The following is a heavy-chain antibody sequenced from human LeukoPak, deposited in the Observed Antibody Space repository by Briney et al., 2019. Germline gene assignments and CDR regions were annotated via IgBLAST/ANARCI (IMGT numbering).Heavy chain of an antibody. CDR1: GFTFSSNY. CDR2: IYSGGST. D-gene: IGHD6-13*01. J-gene: IGHJ6*02. V-gene: IGHV3-53*01. Sequence: PGGSLRLSCAAPGFTFSSNYMSWVRQAPGEGLEWVSVIYSGGSTYYADSVKGRFTISRDNSKNTLYLQMNSLRDEDTAVYYCAREGSSSWQYYYYGMDVWGQGTTVTVSS. CDR3: AREGSSSWQYYYYGMDV.